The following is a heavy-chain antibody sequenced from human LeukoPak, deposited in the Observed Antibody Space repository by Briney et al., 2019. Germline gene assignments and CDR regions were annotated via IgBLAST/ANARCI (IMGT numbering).Heavy chain of an antibody. CDR1: GFTFSSYG. CDR2: IRYDGSNK. V-gene: IGHV3-30*02. D-gene: IGHD5-12*01. CDR3: AKDDWGRGYSGYEDYYYYMDV. J-gene: IGHJ6*03. Sequence: PGGSLRLSCAASGFTFSSYGMHWVRQAPGKGLEWVAFIRYDGSNKYYADSVKGRFTISRDNSKNTLYLQMNSLRAEDTAVYYCAKDDWGRGYSGYEDYYYYMDVWGKGTTVTISS.